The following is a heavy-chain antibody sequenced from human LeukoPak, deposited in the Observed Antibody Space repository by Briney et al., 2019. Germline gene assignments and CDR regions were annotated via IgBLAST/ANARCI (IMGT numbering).Heavy chain of an antibody. CDR3: ARDPGYCTNGVCYTSGWFDP. CDR1: GYTFTSYY. Sequence: ASVKVSCKASGYTFTSYYMNWVRQAPGQGLEWMGIINPSGGSTSYAQKFQGRVTMTRDTSTSTVYMELSSLRSEDTAVYYCARDPGYCTNGVCYTSGWFDPWGQGTLVTVSS. D-gene: IGHD2-8*01. J-gene: IGHJ5*02. V-gene: IGHV1-46*01. CDR2: INPSGGST.